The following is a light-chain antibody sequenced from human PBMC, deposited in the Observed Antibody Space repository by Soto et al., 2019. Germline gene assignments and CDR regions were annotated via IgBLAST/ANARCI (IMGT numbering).Light chain of an antibody. Sequence: EIVLTQSPATLSVSPGERATLSCRASQSVNKHLAWYQHRPGQAPRLLIYDTSYRAAGIPARFSGSGSGTDFTLTISSLEPEDLAVYYCQQYNSYSGTFGQGTKVEIK. CDR3: QQYNSYSGT. J-gene: IGKJ1*01. V-gene: IGKV3-11*01. CDR1: QSVNKH. CDR2: DTS.